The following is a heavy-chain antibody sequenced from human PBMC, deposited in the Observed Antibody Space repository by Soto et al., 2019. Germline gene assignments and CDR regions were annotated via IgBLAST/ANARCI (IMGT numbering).Heavy chain of an antibody. D-gene: IGHD3-10*01. CDR3: AKDPEILLWFGDRPTTNN. CDR2: ISGSGGST. CDR1: GFTFSSYA. J-gene: IGHJ4*02. V-gene: IGHV3-23*01. Sequence: PGGSLRLSCAASGFTFSSYAMSWVRQAPGKGLEWVSAISGSGGSTYYADSVKGRFTISRDNSKNTLYLQMNSLRAEDTAVYYCAKDPEILLWFGDRPTTNNWGQGTLVTVSS.